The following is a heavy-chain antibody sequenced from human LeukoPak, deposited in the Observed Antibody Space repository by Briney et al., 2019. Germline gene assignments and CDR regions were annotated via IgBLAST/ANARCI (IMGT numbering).Heavy chain of an antibody. CDR3: AKGGRGRILSDY. CDR2: VSGSGGGT. V-gene: IGHV3-23*01. CDR1: GFTFSSYA. Sequence: PGASLRLSCAASGFTFSSYAMSWVRQAPGKGLEWVSAVSGSGGGTYYADSVKGRFTISRDNSKNTLYLQMNSLRAEDTAVYYCAKGGRGRILSDYWGQGTLVTVSS. J-gene: IGHJ4*02.